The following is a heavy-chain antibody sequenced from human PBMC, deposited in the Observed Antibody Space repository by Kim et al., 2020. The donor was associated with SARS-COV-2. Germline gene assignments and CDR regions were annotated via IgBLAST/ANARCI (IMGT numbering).Heavy chain of an antibody. CDR3: ARTYDSSGYESYYYGMDV. CDR1: GFTFSSYS. V-gene: IGHV3-21*01. J-gene: IGHJ6*02. D-gene: IGHD3-22*01. Sequence: GGSLRLSCAASGFTFSSYSMNWVRQAPGKGLEWVSTISSSSSYIYYADSVKGRFTIARDNAKNSLYLQMNSLRAEDTAVYYCARTYDSSGYESYYYGMDVWGQGTTVTVSS. CDR2: ISSSSSYI.